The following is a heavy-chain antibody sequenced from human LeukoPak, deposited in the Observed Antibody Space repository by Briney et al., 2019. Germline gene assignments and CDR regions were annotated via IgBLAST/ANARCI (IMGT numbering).Heavy chain of an antibody. V-gene: IGHV1-8*01. CDR1: GYIFTNYD. CDR2: MNPNSGKT. D-gene: IGHD2-2*01. Sequence: ASVKVSCTPSGYIFTNYDINWVRQATGQGLEWMGWMNPNSGKTGYAQKLQGRVTMTRDTSISTAYMELSSLRSEDTAVYYCARKSLGYCSSTTCYGSMDVWGKGTTVTVSS. J-gene: IGHJ6*03. CDR3: ARKSLGYCSSTTCYGSMDV.